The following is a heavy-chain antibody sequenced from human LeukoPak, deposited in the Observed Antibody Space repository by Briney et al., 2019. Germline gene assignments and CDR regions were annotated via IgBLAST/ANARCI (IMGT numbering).Heavy chain of an antibody. CDR3: ARGSVSCSSTSCYNRIKAFDP. D-gene: IGHD2-2*02. CDR1: GGSFSGYY. Sequence: SETLSLTCAVYGGSFSGYYWSWIRQPPGKGLEWTGEINHSGNTNYNPSLKSRVTISVDTSKNQFSLKLSSVTAADTAVYYCARGSVSCSSTSCYNRIKAFDPWGQGTLVTVSS. CDR2: INHSGNT. V-gene: IGHV4-34*01. J-gene: IGHJ5*02.